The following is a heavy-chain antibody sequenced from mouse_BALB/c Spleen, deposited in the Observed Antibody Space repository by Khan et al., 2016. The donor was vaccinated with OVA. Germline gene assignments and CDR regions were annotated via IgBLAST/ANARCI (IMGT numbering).Heavy chain of an antibody. CDR2: ISTYSGNT. V-gene: IGHV1S137*01. CDR3: ARPAEDGYYDY. D-gene: IGHD2-3*01. J-gene: IGHJ2*01. CDR1: GYTFTDYA. Sequence: QVQLQQSGPELVRPGVSVKISCKGSGYTFTDYAMYWVKQSHAKSLEWIGLISTYSGNTNYNQKFKGKATMTVDKSSSTAYMELARLTSEDSAIYYGARPAEDGYYDYWGQGTTLTVSS.